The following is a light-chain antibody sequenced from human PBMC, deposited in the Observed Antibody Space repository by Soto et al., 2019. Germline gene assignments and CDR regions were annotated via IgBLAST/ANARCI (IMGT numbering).Light chain of an antibody. CDR2: ATS. CDR3: QQAYGAPPT. V-gene: IGKV1-39*01. J-gene: IGKJ1*01. CDR1: QGVSKY. Sequence: DIQLTQSPSSLSASVGDRVTITCRGSQGVSKYLNWYQQNPGRAPMLLIYATSNLQHGVPSRFSGNGSGPNFTLTIASLQPEDVGTYYCQQAYGAPPTFGQGTKVDIK.